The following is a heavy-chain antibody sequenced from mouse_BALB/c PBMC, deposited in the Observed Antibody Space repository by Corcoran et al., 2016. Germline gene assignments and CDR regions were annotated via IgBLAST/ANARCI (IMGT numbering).Heavy chain of an antibody. J-gene: IGHJ2*01. CDR2: IDPENGNT. V-gene: IGHV14-1*02. Sequence: EVQLQQSVAELVRPGALVKLSCKASGFNIKDYYMHWVKQRPEQGLEWIGWIDPENGNTIYDPKFQGKASITADTSSNTAYLQLSSLTSEDTAVYYCARSKGDNFDYWGQGTTLTVSS. D-gene: IGHD3-3*01. CDR3: ARSKGDNFDY. CDR1: GFNIKDYY.